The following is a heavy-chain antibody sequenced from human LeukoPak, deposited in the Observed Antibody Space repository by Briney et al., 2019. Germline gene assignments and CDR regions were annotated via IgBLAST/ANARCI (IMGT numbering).Heavy chain of an antibody. CDR1: GFTFSSYA. D-gene: IGHD6-19*01. CDR2: ISSSRSTI. V-gene: IGHV3-48*02. Sequence: QPGGSLRLSCAASGFTFSSYAMSWVRQAPGKGLEWLSYISSSRSTIYYADSVKGRFTISRDNAKNSLYLQMNSLRDEDTAVYYCARDCYSSGWYGAFDIWGQGTMVTVSS. J-gene: IGHJ3*02. CDR3: ARDCYSSGWYGAFDI.